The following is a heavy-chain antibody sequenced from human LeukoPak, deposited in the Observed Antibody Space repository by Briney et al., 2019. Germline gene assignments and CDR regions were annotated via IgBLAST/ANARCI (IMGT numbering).Heavy chain of an antibody. Sequence: GGSLRLSCAASGFTFSSYSMNWVRQAPGKGLEWVSSISSSSSYIYYADSVKGRFTISRDNAKNSLYLQMNSLRAEDTAIYYCARDSYGDSPFDYWGQGTLVTVSS. V-gene: IGHV3-21*01. J-gene: IGHJ4*02. D-gene: IGHD4-17*01. CDR2: ISSSSSYI. CDR1: GFTFSSYS. CDR3: ARDSYGDSPFDY.